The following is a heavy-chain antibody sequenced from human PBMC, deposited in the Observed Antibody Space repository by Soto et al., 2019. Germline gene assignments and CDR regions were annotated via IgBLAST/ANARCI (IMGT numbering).Heavy chain of an antibody. Sequence: ASVKVSCKASGYTFTSYDINWVRQATGQGLEWMGWMNPNSGNTGYAQKFQGRVTMTRNTSISTAYMELSSLRAEDTAVYYCARGDYYDTTGPFSGAFDIWGQGTMVTVSS. V-gene: IGHV1-8*01. CDR3: ARGDYYDTTGPFSGAFDI. D-gene: IGHD3-22*01. J-gene: IGHJ3*02. CDR1: GYTFTSYD. CDR2: MNPNSGNT.